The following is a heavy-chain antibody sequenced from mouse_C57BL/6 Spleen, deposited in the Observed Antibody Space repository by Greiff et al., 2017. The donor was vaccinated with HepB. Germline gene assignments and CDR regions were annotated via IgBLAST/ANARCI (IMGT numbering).Heavy chain of an antibody. Sequence: QVQLQQSGAELMKPGASVKLSCKATGYTFTGYWIEWVKQRPGHGLEWIGEILPGSGSTNSNEKFKGKATFTADTPSNTAYMQLSSMTTEDTAIYYSARGSLTTIVATDYAMDYWGQGTSVTVSS. V-gene: IGHV1-9*01. CDR3: ARGSLTTIVATDYAMDY. J-gene: IGHJ4*01. CDR1: GYTFTGYW. D-gene: IGHD1-1*01. CDR2: ILPGSGST.